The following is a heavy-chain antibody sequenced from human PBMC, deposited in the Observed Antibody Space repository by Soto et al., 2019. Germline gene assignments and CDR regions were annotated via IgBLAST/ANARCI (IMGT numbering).Heavy chain of an antibody. CDR2: ISGSGGST. CDR3: AKDRYLNYYDSSGYVYFDY. V-gene: IGHV3-23*01. J-gene: IGHJ4*02. Sequence: EVQLLESGGGLVQPGGSLRLSCAASGFTFSSYAMSWVRQAPGKGLEWVSAISGSGGSTYYADSVKGRFTISRDNSKNTLYLQMNSLRAEDTAVYYCAKDRYLNYYDSSGYVYFDYWGQGTLVTVSS. D-gene: IGHD3-22*01. CDR1: GFTFSSYA.